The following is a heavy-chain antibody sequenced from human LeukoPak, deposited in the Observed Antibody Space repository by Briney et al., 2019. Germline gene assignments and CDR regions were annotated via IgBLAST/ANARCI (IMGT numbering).Heavy chain of an antibody. D-gene: IGHD3-3*01. CDR3: ARIENSFWSGSYYFDY. CDR2: IYYSGST. Sequence: SQTLSLTCTVSGGSISSGDYYWSWIRQPPGKGLEWIGYIYYSGSTYYNPSLKSRVTISVDTSKNQFSLKLSSVSAADTAVHYCARIENSFWSGSYYFDYWGQGTLVTVSS. CDR1: GGSISSGDYY. V-gene: IGHV4-30-4*08. J-gene: IGHJ4*02.